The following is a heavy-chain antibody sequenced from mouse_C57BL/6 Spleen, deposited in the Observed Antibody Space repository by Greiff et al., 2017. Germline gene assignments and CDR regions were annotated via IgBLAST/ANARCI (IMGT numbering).Heavy chain of an antibody. CDR1: GYTFTSYG. J-gene: IGHJ4*01. Sequence: QVQLQQSGGELVMPGASVKLSCTASGYTFTSYGMPWVQQRPGKGLEWIGEINPSGSYTNYPQKFKGQFTITVDKSYSTDYMQLSSLKSEDSAIYYCARPFDGSSPYYAMDYWGQGTSVTVSS. CDR3: ARPFDGSSPYYAMDY. D-gene: IGHD1-1*01. CDR2: INPSGSYT. V-gene: IGHV1-69*01.